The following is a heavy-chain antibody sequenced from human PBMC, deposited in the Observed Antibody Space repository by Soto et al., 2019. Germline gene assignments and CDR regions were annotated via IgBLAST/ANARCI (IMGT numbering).Heavy chain of an antibody. D-gene: IGHD3-16*01. V-gene: IGHV3-74*01. CDR3: VIDRGSPDSFNV. CDR2: INSDGSTK. CDR1: GFPFTPFW. Sequence: EVQVVESGGGLVQPGESLRLSCAASGFPFTPFWMHWVRQAPGKGLVWLSHINSDGSTKVYADSVKGRFTISRDNAKNTLYLQMNSLKAEDTAVYYCVIDRGSPDSFNVWGRGTMVTVSS. J-gene: IGHJ3*01.